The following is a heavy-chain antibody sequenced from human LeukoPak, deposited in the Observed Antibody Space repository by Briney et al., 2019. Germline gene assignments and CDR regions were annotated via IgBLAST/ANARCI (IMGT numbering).Heavy chain of an antibody. J-gene: IGHJ4*02. CDR1: GFTFSNYW. CDR2: IKQDGSEK. D-gene: IGHD1-7*01. CDR3: ARDRSPYSRWPELFDY. V-gene: IGHV3-7*01. Sequence: PGGSLRLSCAASGFTFSNYWMHWVRQAPGKGLEWVANIKQDGSEKYYVDSVKGRFTISRDNAKNSLYLQMNSLRAEDTAVYYCARDRSPYSRWPELFDYWGQGTLVTVSS.